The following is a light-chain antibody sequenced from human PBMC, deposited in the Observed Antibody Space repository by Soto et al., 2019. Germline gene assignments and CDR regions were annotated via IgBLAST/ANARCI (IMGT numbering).Light chain of an antibody. CDR1: SSDVGGYNY. CDR2: EVT. J-gene: IGLJ1*01. Sequence: QSALTQPASVSGSPGQSITISCTRTSSDVGGYNYVSWYQQHPGKAPKVMIYEVTNRPSGVSNRFSGSKSGSTASLTISGLQAEDEADYYCTSYTTGGSYVFGTGTKVTVL. V-gene: IGLV2-14*01. CDR3: TSYTTGGSYV.